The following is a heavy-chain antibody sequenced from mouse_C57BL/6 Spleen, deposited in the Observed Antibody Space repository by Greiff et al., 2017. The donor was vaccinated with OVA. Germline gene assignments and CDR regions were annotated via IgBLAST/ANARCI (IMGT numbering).Heavy chain of an antibody. CDR1: GYTFTSYW. V-gene: IGHV1-69*01. CDR3: AVGGFYGERYYFDY. J-gene: IGHJ2*01. D-gene: IGHD1-2*01. Sequence: VKLQQPGAELVMPGASVKLSCKASGYTFTSYWMHWVKQRPGHGLEWIGAIDPSDSYTNYNQKFKGKSTLTVDKSSSTAYMQLSSLTSEDSAVYYCAVGGFYGERYYFDYWGQGTTLTVSS. CDR2: IDPSDSYT.